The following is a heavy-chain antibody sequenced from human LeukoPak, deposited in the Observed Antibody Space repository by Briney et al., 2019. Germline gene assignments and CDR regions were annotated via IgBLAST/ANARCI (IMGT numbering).Heavy chain of an antibody. CDR2: IRGTGGST. V-gene: IGHV3-23*01. D-gene: IGHD3-10*01. CDR3: AKTSGVGNVFFSGFDL. J-gene: IGHJ6*02. Sequence: PGGSLRLSCAASGLTFSNYAMSWVREAPGKGLEWVSTIRGTGGSTFYAESVKARFPLSRDNSKNTLSLQMNSLRADDTAVYYCAKTSGVGNVFFSGFDLWGQGTTVAVSS. CDR1: GLTFSNYA.